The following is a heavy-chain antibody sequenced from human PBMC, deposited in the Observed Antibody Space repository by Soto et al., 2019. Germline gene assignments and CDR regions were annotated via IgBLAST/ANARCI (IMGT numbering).Heavy chain of an antibody. V-gene: IGHV1-3*01. CDR3: AKEYYDSRGNYPPGQVHDY. CDR2: INAGNGNT. J-gene: IGHJ4*02. Sequence: ASVKVSCKASGYNFIGYSMNWVRQAPGQRLEWMGWINAGNGNTQYSQKFQGRVTITRDTSATTVYMELSSLRPEDTAVYYCAKEYYDSRGNYPPGQVHDYPGQGTLVTVSS. D-gene: IGHD3-22*01. CDR1: GYNFIGYS.